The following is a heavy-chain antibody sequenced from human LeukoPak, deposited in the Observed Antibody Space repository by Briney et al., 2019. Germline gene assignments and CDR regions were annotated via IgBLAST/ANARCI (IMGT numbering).Heavy chain of an antibody. V-gene: IGHV3-48*01. CDR3: ARDGGGPDAYDI. Sequence: GGSLRLSCAVSGLTFNSFRMNWVRQAPGKGLEWVAHISESSLSKHYADSVRGRFTVSRDNGKNSLYLQMNSLRAEDTGVYYCARDGGGPDAYDIWGQGTMVTVSS. CDR1: GLTFNSFR. CDR2: ISESSLSK. J-gene: IGHJ3*02.